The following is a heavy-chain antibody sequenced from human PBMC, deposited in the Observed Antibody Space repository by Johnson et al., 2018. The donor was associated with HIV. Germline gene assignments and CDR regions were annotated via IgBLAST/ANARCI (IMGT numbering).Heavy chain of an antibody. J-gene: IGHJ3*02. CDR2: IRYDGSNK. CDR1: GFTFDDYA. V-gene: IGHV3-30*02. D-gene: IGHD6-13*01. Sequence: QVQLVESGGGLVQPGGSLRLSCAASGFTFDDYAMHWVRQAPGKGLEWVAFIRYDGSNKYYAASVKGRFTISRDNSKNTLYLQMNSLRAEDTAVYYCAKDWARIAAAQFDIWGQGTMVTVSS. CDR3: AKDWARIAAAQFDI.